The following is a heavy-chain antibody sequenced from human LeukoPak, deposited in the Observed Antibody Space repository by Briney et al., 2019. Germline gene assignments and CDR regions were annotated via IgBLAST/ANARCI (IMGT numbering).Heavy chain of an antibody. CDR2: ISGSGDKT. D-gene: IGHD4-11*01. CDR3: AKDDPNDYKPWIY. J-gene: IGHJ4*02. CDR1: GFTFSSYA. V-gene: IGHV3-23*01. Sequence: GGSLRLSCEASGFTFSSYAMSWVRQAPGKGLEWVSLISGSGDKTYCADSVKGRFTISRDNSKNTLYLQVYSLRADDTAVYYCAKDDPNDYKPWIYWGQGTLVIVSS.